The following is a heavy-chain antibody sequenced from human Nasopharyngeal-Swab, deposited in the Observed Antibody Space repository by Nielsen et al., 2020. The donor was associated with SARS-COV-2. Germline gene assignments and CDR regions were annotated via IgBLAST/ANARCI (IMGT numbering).Heavy chain of an antibody. V-gene: IGHV4-39*01. CDR1: GDSITNTAYY. CDR2: IYYSGTT. CDR3: ARTTHYDYVWCSHRPPNYFDY. D-gene: IGHD3-16*01. J-gene: IGHJ4*02. Sequence: SETLSLTCSVSGDSITNTAYYWGWIRQPPGKGLEWIAHIYYSGTTYNNPSLKSRVTISVDTSKNKLSLRLRSVTTADTAVYYCARTTHYDYVWCSHRPPNYFDYWGQGTLVTVSS.